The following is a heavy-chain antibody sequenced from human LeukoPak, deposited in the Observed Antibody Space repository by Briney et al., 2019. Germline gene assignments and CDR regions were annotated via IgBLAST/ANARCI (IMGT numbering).Heavy chain of an antibody. D-gene: IGHD3-22*01. CDR1: GFTFSNAW. Sequence: PGGSLRLSCAASGFTFSNAWMNWVRQAPGKGLEWVGRIKSKTDGGTTDYAAPVKGRFTISRDDSKNTLYLQMNRLKTEDTAVYYCTTDPLSYYYDSSGPMRVRPFDYWGQGTLVTVSS. V-gene: IGHV3-15*07. CDR2: IKSKTDGGTT. CDR3: TTDPLSYYYDSSGPMRVRPFDY. J-gene: IGHJ4*02.